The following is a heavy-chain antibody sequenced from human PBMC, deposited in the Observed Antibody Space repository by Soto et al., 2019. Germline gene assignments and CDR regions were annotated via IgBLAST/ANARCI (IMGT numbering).Heavy chain of an antibody. CDR3: ARSTRYFDY. V-gene: IGHV4-39*01. J-gene: IGHJ4*02. CDR2: IYYSGST. Sequence: SETLSLTCTVSGGSISSSSYYWGWIRQPPGKGLEWIGSIYYSGSTYYNPSLKSRVTISVDTSKNQFSLKLSSVTAADTAVYYCARSTRYFDYWGQGTLVTVSS. CDR1: GGSISSSSYY. D-gene: IGHD2-2*01.